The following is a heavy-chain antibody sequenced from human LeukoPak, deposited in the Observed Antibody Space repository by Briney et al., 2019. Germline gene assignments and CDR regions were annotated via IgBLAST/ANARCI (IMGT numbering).Heavy chain of an antibody. D-gene: IGHD5-18*01. J-gene: IGHJ4*02. CDR2: INHSGST. V-gene: IGHV4-34*01. CDR1: GFTFSSYS. Sequence: GSLRLSCAASGFTFSSYSMNWIRQPPGKGLEWIGEINHSGSTNYNPSLKSRVTISVDTSKNQFSLKLSSVTAADTAVYYCARRGYSYGYFNYWGQGTLVTVSS. CDR3: ARRGYSYGYFNY.